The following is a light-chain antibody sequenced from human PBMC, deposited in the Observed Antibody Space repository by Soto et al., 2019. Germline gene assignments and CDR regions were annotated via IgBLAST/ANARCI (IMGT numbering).Light chain of an antibody. CDR2: EVV. CDR3: KSYAGSNTYV. J-gene: IGLJ1*01. V-gene: IGLV2-8*01. Sequence: QSALTQPPSASGSPGQSVTISCTGTKTDVGFYDFVSWYQHHPGKAPRLIIYEVVQRPSGVTDRFSGSKSGNTASLTVSGRQAADEADYFCKSYAGSNTYVFGSGTKVTVL. CDR1: KTDVGFYDF.